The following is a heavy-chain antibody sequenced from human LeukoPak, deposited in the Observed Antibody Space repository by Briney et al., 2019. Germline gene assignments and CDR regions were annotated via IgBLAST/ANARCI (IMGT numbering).Heavy chain of an antibody. V-gene: IGHV4-61*02. CDR3: ARGISGWYLFDY. D-gene: IGHD6-19*01. J-gene: IGHJ4*02. CDR1: GGSISSGSYY. Sequence: PSETLSLTCTVSGGSISSGSYYWSWIRQPAGKGLQWIGRIYTSGSTNYNPSLRSRVTMSVDTSKNQFSLKLTSVTAADTAVYYCARGISGWYLFDYWGQGTLVTVSS. CDR2: IYTSGST.